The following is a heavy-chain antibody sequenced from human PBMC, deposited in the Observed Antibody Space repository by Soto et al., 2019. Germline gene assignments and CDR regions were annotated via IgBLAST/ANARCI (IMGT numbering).Heavy chain of an antibody. CDR2: IDHSGST. J-gene: IGHJ4*02. CDR3: ARVTVGATSFDY. Sequence: WETLSLTCAVSAYSISSGYYWGWIRQPPGKGLEWIGTIDHSGSTYYNPSLKSRVTISLDTSKNQFSLKLSSVTAADTAVYYCARVTVGATSFDYWGQGTLVTVSS. CDR1: AYSISSGYY. D-gene: IGHD1-26*01. V-gene: IGHV4-38-2*01.